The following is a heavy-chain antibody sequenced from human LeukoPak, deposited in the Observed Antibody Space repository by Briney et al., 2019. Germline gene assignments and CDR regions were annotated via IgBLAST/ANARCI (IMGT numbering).Heavy chain of an antibody. V-gene: IGHV3-21*01. CDR3: ARDTLGEGEDANYAVYYFDY. D-gene: IGHD4/OR15-4a*01. Sequence: PGGSLRLSCAASGFTFSSHSMNWIRQAPGKGLEWVSSISSRSSLIYYADSVKGRFTISRDNAKNSLYLQMNSLRADDTAFYYCARDTLGEGEDANYAVYYFDYWGQGTVVTVSS. CDR1: GFTFSSHS. CDR2: ISSRSSLI. J-gene: IGHJ4*02.